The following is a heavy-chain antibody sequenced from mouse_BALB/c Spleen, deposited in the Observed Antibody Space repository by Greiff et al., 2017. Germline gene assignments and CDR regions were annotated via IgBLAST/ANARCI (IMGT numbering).Heavy chain of an antibody. J-gene: IGHJ4*01. D-gene: IGHD2-3*01. Sequence: DVKLVESGGGLVKPGGSLKLSCAASGFTFSDYYMYWVRQTPEKRLEWVATISDGGSYTYYPDSVKGRFTISRDTAKNNLYLQMSSLKSEDTAMYYCARGGYDGYYHYAMDYWGQGTSVTVSS. CDR3: ARGGYDGYYHYAMDY. CDR2: ISDGGSYT. CDR1: GFTFSDYY. V-gene: IGHV5-4*02.